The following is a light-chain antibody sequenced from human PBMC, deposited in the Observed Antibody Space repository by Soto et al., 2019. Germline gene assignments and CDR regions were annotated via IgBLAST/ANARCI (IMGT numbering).Light chain of an antibody. Sequence: EIAMTQSPATLSVSPGERATLSCRASQSISTELAWYQQRPGQPTRLLIYSASTMATGVPARFTGSGSGSAFTLTISGLQSEDVAIYYCQQGHNLPLTLRQGTRLEI. J-gene: IGKJ2*01. CDR3: QQGHNLPLT. V-gene: IGKV3-15*01. CDR1: QSISTE. CDR2: SAS.